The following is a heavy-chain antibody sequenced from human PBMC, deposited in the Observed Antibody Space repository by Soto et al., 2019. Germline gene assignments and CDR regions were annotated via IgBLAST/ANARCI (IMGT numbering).Heavy chain of an antibody. CDR2: IKSKTDGGTT. D-gene: IGHD3-3*01. CDR1: GFTFSNAW. Sequence: EVQLVESGGGLVKPGGSLRLSCAASGFTFSNAWMNWVRQAPGKGLEWVGRIKSKTDGGTTDYAAPVKGRFTISRDDSKNTLYLQMNSLKTEDTAVYYCTTGPYDFWSGYSDYYYGMDVWGQGTTVTVSS. CDR3: TTGPYDFWSGYSDYYYGMDV. V-gene: IGHV3-15*07. J-gene: IGHJ6*02.